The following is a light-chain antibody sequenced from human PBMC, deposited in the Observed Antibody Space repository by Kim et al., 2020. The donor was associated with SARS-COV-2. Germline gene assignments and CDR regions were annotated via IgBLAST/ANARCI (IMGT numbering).Light chain of an antibody. CDR2: LVS. Sequence: EPVSISLMSSQSLVYSDGHTYLDWYLQKAGQSPQLLIYLVSNRASGVSDRFSGSGSVTDFTLHISRVEAEDVGIYYCMQALQTTITFGQGNKLEI. V-gene: IGKV2-28*01. J-gene: IGKJ2*01. CDR3: MQALQTTIT. CDR1: QSLVYSDGHTY.